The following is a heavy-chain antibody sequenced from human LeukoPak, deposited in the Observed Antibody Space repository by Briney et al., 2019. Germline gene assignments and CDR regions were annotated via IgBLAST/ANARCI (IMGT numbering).Heavy chain of an antibody. CDR2: ISGSGGST. Sequence: GSLRLSCAGSGITLSSSAMSWVRQAPGKGLEWVSAISGSGGSTYYADSVKGRFTISRDNSKNTLYLQMNSLGVEDTAVYYCAKVLLARAYYYGMDVWGQGTTVTVSS. CDR3: AKVLLARAYYYGMDV. CDR1: GITLSSSA. D-gene: IGHD2-15*01. J-gene: IGHJ6*02. V-gene: IGHV3-23*01.